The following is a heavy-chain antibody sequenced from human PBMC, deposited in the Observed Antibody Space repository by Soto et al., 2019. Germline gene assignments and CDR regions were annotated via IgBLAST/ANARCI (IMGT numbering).Heavy chain of an antibody. CDR2: ISYDGSNK. CDR1: GFTFSSYA. J-gene: IGHJ5*02. CDR3: ARGIARLVGGSGYSDWFDP. D-gene: IGHD3-22*01. Sequence: GGSLRLSCAASGFTFSSYAMHWVRQAPGKGLEWVAVISYDGSNKYYADSVKGRFTISRDNSKNTPYLQMNSLRAEDTAVYYCARGIARLVGGSGYSDWFDPWGQGTLVTVSS. V-gene: IGHV3-30-3*01.